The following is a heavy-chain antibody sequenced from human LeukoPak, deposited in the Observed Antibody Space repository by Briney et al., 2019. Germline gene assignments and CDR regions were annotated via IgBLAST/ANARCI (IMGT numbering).Heavy chain of an antibody. CDR2: INGSGGST. V-gene: IGHV3-23*01. CDR3: ARAQTTGFGESLHY. CDR1: GFTFSSYA. D-gene: IGHD3-10*01. Sequence: GGSLRLSCAASGFTFSSYAMTWVRQAPGKGLGWVSDINGSGGSTYYADSVKGRFTISRDNSKNTLYLQMISLRDEDTAVYYCARAQTTGFGESLHYWGQGTLVTVSS. J-gene: IGHJ4*02.